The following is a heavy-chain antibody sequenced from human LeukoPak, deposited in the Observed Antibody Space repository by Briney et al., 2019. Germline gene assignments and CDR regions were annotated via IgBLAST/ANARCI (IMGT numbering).Heavy chain of an antibody. V-gene: IGHV1-18*01. Sequence: ASVKVSCKASGYTFTSYGISWVRQAPGQGLEWMGWISAYNGNTNYAQKLQGRVTMTTDTSTSTDYMELRSLRSEDTAVYYCARLGVDYGSGSYFDYYYYMDVWGKGTTVTVSS. CDR1: GYTFTSYG. D-gene: IGHD3-10*01. J-gene: IGHJ6*03. CDR2: ISAYNGNT. CDR3: ARLGVDYGSGSYFDYYYYMDV.